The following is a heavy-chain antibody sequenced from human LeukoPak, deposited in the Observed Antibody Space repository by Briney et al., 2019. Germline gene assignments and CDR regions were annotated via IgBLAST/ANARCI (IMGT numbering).Heavy chain of an antibody. D-gene: IGHD2-8*02. V-gene: IGHV3-23*01. J-gene: IGHJ4*02. CDR2: ISGRGEST. Sequence: PGGSLRLSCAASGFTFSSYAVSWVRQSLGKGLKWVSGISGRGESTYYADSVKGRFTISRDYSKNTVYLQMNSLRAEDTALYYCAASLDLAVYGIDYWGQGTLVTASS. CDR3: AASLDLAVYGIDY. CDR1: GFTFSSYA.